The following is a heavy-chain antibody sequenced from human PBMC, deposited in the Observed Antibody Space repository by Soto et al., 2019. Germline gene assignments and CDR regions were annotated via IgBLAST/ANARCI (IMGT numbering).Heavy chain of an antibody. CDR2: INPSGGST. Sequence: QVQLVQSGAEVKKPGASVKVSCKASGYTFTSYYMHWVRQAPGQGLEWMGIINPSGGSTSYAQKSQGRATRTRDTSTSTVYMELSSLRSEDTAVYYCARGGAAALRGGDWFDPWGQGTLVTVSS. J-gene: IGHJ5*02. CDR3: ARGGAAALRGGDWFDP. CDR1: GYTFTSYY. V-gene: IGHV1-46*01. D-gene: IGHD6-13*01.